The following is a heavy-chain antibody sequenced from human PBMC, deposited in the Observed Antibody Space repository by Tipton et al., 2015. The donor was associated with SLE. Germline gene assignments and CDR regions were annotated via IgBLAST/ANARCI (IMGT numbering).Heavy chain of an antibody. J-gene: IGHJ4*02. CDR2: IYYSGST. CDR3: AGTDETGGSPIVATTRVDY. D-gene: IGHD5-12*01. Sequence: LRLSCTVSGGSISSYYWSWIRQPPGKGLEWIGYIYYSGSTNYNPSLKSRVTMSVDTSKNQFSLKLSSVTAADTAVYYCAGTDETGGSPIVATTRVDYWGQGTLVTVSS. CDR1: GGSISSYY. V-gene: IGHV4-59*01.